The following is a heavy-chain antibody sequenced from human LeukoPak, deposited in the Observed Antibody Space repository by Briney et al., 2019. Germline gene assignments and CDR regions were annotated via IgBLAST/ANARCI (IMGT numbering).Heavy chain of an antibody. D-gene: IGHD3-22*01. Sequence: SVNVSCTPSGYIFSSYGTNWVRPAPGQGREWMGWMTPNDGKTGYAQKFQGRVSLTRNTSINTAYMELSSLGSEDTAMYYCARMNRYDGSGDWFDRWGQGTLVTVSS. CDR2: MTPNDGKT. CDR3: ARMNRYDGSGDWFDR. V-gene: IGHV1-8*01. CDR1: GYIFSSYG. J-gene: IGHJ5*02.